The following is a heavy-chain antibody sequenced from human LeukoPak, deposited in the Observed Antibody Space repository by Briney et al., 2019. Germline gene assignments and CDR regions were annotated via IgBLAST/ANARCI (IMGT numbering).Heavy chain of an antibody. V-gene: IGHV1-2*04. J-gene: IGHJ4*02. CDR3: AKDRESYYYDSSGYHN. CDR2: INPNSGGT. D-gene: IGHD3-22*01. Sequence: ASVKVSCKASGYTFTGYYMHWVRQAPGQGLEWMGWINPNSGGTNYAQKFQGWVTMTRDTSISTAYMELSRLRSDDTAVYYCAKDRESYYYDSSGYHNWGQGTLVTVSS. CDR1: GYTFTGYY.